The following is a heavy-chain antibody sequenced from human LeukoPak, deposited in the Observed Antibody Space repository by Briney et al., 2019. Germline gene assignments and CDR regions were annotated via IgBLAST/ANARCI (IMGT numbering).Heavy chain of an antibody. V-gene: IGHV3-23*01. CDR2: ISGSGGST. Sequence: GGSLRLSCAASGFTFSSYAMSWVRQAPGKGLEWVSAISGSGGSTYYADSVKGRFTISRDNSKNTLYLQMNSLRAEDTAVYYCVGIAVVMWEEYFQHWGQGTLVTVSS. CDR3: VGIAVVMWEEYFQH. D-gene: IGHD3-22*01. J-gene: IGHJ1*01. CDR1: GFTFSSYA.